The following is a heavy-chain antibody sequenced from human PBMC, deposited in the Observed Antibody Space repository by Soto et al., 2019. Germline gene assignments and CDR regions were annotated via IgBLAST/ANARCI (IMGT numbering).Heavy chain of an antibody. CDR3: ARVGITMVRGVIIAPDY. CDR2: ISAYNGNT. J-gene: IGHJ4*02. Sequence: ASVKVSCKASGYTFTSYGISWVRQAPGQGLEWMGWISAYNGNTNYAQKLQGRVTMTTDTSTSTAYMELRSLRSDDTSVYYCARVGITMVRGVIIAPDYWGQGTLVTVSS. CDR1: GYTFTSYG. D-gene: IGHD3-10*01. V-gene: IGHV1-18*01.